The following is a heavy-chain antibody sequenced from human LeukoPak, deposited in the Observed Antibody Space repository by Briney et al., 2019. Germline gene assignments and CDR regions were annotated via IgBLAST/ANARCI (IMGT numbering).Heavy chain of an antibody. D-gene: IGHD4-11*01. J-gene: IGHJ4*02. Sequence: GGSLRLSCAASGFTFSDYYMSWMRQAPGKGLEWVSYISNDGRTTYYADSVKGRFTISRDNAKNSLYLAMNSLRADDTALYYCSRVYGNYAIDYWGQGILVTVSS. V-gene: IGHV3-11*04. CDR2: ISNDGRTT. CDR3: SRVYGNYAIDY. CDR1: GFTFSDYY.